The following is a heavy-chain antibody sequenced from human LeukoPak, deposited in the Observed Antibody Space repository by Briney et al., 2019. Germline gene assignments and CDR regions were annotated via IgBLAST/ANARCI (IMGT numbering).Heavy chain of an antibody. CDR1: GYSLTKLP. J-gene: IGHJ4*02. CDR2: FDPEEGET. D-gene: IGHD2/OR15-2a*01. CDR3: ATGLIVIVKEALWNDF. Sequence: ASVKVSCKVSGYSLTKLPINWVRQPPGRGLEWMGGFDPEEGETIYSQKFQGRLTMTEDTSADTAYMELNNLRSEDTAVYYCATGLIVIVKEALWNDFWGQGTLVTVSS. V-gene: IGHV1-24*01.